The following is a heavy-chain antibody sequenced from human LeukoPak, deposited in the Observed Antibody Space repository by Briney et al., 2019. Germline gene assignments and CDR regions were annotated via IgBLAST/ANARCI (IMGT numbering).Heavy chain of an antibody. Sequence: GESLRLSCAASGFTFSNCAMSWVRQAPGKGLEWVSRISSSGGSTEYADPVKGRFTISRDNSKNPLHLQMNSLRVEDTAIYYCARQRVAYNWNNAFDIWGQGTMVAVS. CDR1: GFTFSNCA. CDR2: ISSSGGST. CDR3: ARQRVAYNWNNAFDI. V-gene: IGHV3-23*01. J-gene: IGHJ3*02. D-gene: IGHD1-1*01.